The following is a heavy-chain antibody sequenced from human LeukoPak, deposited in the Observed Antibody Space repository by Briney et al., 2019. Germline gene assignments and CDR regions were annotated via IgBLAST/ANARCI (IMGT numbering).Heavy chain of an antibody. CDR3: ARGMSSSLDY. V-gene: IGHV3-7*04. J-gene: IGHJ4*02. CDR1: GFTFSNYL. Sequence: GGPLLFSCAASGFTFSNYLMSWVRQAPGKGLEWVAKIKQDGSEKYYVDSVKGRFAISRNNAKNSLYLQMDSLRAEDTAVYYCARGMSSSLDYWGQGTLVTVSS. D-gene: IGHD2-2*01. CDR2: IKQDGSEK.